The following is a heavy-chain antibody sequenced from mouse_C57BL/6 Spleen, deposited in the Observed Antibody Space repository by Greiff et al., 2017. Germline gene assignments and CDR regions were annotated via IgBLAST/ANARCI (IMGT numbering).Heavy chain of an antibody. Sequence: QVQLQQSGAELMKPGASVKLSCKATGYTFTGYWIEWVKQRPGHGLEWIGEILPGSGSTNYNEKFKSKATLTVDKSSSTAYMQLISLTSEASAVYYCARSLYYYGCSYDYWGQGTTLTVSS. CDR3: ARSLYYYGCSYDY. D-gene: IGHD1-1*01. J-gene: IGHJ2*01. CDR1: GYTFTGYW. V-gene: IGHV1-9*01. CDR2: ILPGSGST.